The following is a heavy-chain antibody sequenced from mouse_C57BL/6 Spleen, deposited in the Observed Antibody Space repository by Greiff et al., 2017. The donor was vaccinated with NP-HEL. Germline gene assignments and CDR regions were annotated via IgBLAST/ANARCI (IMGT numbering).Heavy chain of an antibody. CDR2: ISSGSSTI. CDR1: GFTFSDYG. J-gene: IGHJ4*01. D-gene: IGHD2-1*01. Sequence: EVKLMESGGGLVKPGGSLKLSCAASGFTFSDYGMHWVRQAPEKGLEWVAYISSGSSTIYYADTVKGRFTISRDNAKNTLFLQMTSLRSEDTAMYYCARGGNGRGYAMDYWGQGTSVTVSS. V-gene: IGHV5-17*01. CDR3: ARGGNGRGYAMDY.